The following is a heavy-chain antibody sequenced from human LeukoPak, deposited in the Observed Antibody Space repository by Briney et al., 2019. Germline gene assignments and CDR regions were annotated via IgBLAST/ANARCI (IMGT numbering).Heavy chain of an antibody. J-gene: IGHJ4*02. V-gene: IGHV1-2*02. Sequence: ASVKVSCKASGYTFTGYYMHWVRQAPGQGLEWMGWINPNSGGTNYAQKFQGRVTMTRDTSISTAYMELSRLRSDDTAMYYCARGTYYYDSSGYYSYFDYWGQGTLVTVSS. D-gene: IGHD3-22*01. CDR3: ARGTYYYDSSGYYSYFDY. CDR1: GYTFTGYY. CDR2: INPNSGGT.